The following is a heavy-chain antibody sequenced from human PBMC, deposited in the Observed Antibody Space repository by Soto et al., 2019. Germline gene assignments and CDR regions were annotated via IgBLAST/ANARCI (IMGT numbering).Heavy chain of an antibody. J-gene: IGHJ6*02. Sequence: GGSLRLSCAASGFTFSSYAMHWVRQAPGKGLEWVAVISYDGSNKYYADSVKGRFTISRDNSKNTLYLQMNSLRAEDTAVYYCARGAPEGGSYYYYYGMDVWGQGTTVTVSS. D-gene: IGHD3-16*01. CDR3: ARGAPEGGSYYYYYGMDV. CDR1: GFTFSSYA. V-gene: IGHV3-30-3*01. CDR2: ISYDGSNK.